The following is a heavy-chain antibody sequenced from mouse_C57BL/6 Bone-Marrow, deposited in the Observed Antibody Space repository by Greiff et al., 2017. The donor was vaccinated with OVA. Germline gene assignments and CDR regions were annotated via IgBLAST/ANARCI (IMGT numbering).Heavy chain of an antibody. CDR1: GYTFTSYW. CDR3: ARKRVYDYDTGNYAMDY. V-gene: IGHV1-64*01. Sequence: QVQLQQSGAELVKPGASVKLSCKASGYTFTSYWMHWVKQRPGQGLEWIGMIHPNSGSTNYNEKFKSKATLTVDKSSSTAYMQLSSLTSEDSAVYYCARKRVYDYDTGNYAMDYWGQGTSVTVSS. D-gene: IGHD2-4*01. CDR2: IHPNSGST. J-gene: IGHJ4*01.